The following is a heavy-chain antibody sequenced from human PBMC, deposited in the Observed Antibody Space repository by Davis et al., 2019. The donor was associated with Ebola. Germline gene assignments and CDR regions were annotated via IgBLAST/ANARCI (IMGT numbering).Heavy chain of an antibody. J-gene: IGHJ3*02. CDR2: INPNDGRT. CDR1: GYTFTSYY. V-gene: IGHV1-46*01. Sequence: AASVKVSCKASGYTFTSYYMHWVRQAPGQGLEWMGMINPNDGRTIYAQKFQGRVTMTTDTSTGTAYMELRSLRSDDTAVYFCARTSIVGTTTTASDIWDQGTKVTVSS. D-gene: IGHD1-26*01. CDR3: ARTSIVGTTTTASDI.